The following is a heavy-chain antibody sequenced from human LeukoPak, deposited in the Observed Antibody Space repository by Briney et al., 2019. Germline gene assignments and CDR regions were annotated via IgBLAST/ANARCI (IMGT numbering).Heavy chain of an antibody. D-gene: IGHD3-16*01. V-gene: IGHV3-13*01. CDR2: IGTAGDT. J-gene: IGHJ4*02. Sequence: PRGCLRLSCAVAGFTFSSYDMHWVRQATGKGLEWVSTIGTAGDTYYPGSVKGRFTISRENAKNSLYLQMNSPRAGDTAVYYCARGSFGGAVLHWGQGTLVTVSS. CDR3: ARGSFGGAVLH. CDR1: GFTFSSYD.